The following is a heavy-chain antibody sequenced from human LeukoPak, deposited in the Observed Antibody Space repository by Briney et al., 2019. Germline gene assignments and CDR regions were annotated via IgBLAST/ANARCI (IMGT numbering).Heavy chain of an antibody. CDR2: INPNSGGT. Sequence: ASVKVSCKASGYTFTGYYMHWVRQAPGQGLEWMGWINPNSGGTNYAQKFQGRVTMTRDTSISTAYMELSRLTSDDTAFYYCARASGFGELLFTDYWGQGTLVTVSS. V-gene: IGHV1-2*02. D-gene: IGHD3-10*01. J-gene: IGHJ4*02. CDR1: GYTFTGYY. CDR3: ARASGFGELLFTDY.